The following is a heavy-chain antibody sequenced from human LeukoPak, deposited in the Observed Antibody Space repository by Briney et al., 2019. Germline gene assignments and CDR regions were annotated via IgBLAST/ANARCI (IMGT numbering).Heavy chain of an antibody. V-gene: IGHV4-4*07. J-gene: IGHJ5*02. D-gene: IGHD5-12*01. CDR2: IYGTGST. CDR3: ARESQGIRWLSVWFDP. Sequence: PSETLSLTCTVSGDSISSYTWSWIRQPAGKGLEWVGRIYGTGSTNYNPSLKSRATISVDKSKKQVSLKLRSVTAADTAMYFCARESQGIRWLSVWFDPWGQGTLVTVSS. CDR1: GDSISSYT.